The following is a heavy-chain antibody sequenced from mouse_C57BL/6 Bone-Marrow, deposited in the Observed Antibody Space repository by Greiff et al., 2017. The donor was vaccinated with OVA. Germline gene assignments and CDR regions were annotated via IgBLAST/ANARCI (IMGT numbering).Heavy chain of an antibody. Sequence: VKLQQPGAELVRPGTSVKLSCKASGYTFTSYWMHWVKQRPGQGLEWIGVIDPSDSYTNYNQKFKGKATLTVDTSSSTAYMQLSSLTSEDSAVYYCAREGYSNYDYYAMDYWGQGTSVTVSS. CDR2: IDPSDSYT. V-gene: IGHV1-59*01. J-gene: IGHJ4*01. D-gene: IGHD2-5*01. CDR3: AREGYSNYDYYAMDY. CDR1: GYTFTSYW.